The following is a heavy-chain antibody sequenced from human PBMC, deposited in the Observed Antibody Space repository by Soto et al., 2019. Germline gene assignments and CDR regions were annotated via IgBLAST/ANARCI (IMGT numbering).Heavy chain of an antibody. D-gene: IGHD1-26*01. CDR3: ASGRGRSFYYGMDV. CDR1: GFTFSSYA. J-gene: IGHJ6*02. V-gene: IGHV3-23*01. Sequence: EVQLLESGGGLVQPGGSLRLSCAASGFTFSSYAMTWVRQAPGKGLEWVSAISGSGDSTYYTDSVKGRFSISRDNSKNTLYLQMNSPRAEDTAVYYCASGRGRSFYYGMDVWGQGTTVTVSS. CDR2: ISGSGDST.